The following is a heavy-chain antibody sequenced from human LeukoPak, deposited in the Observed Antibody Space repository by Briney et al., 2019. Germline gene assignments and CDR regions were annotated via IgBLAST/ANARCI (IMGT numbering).Heavy chain of an antibody. D-gene: IGHD3-3*01. J-gene: IGHJ6*03. CDR2: TIPIFGTA. CDR1: VGTFSSYA. CDR3: ARGWIRITISNYYYYMDV. V-gene: IGHV1-69*01. Sequence: GSSVKVSCKASVGTFSSYAISWVRQAPGQGLEWMGGTIPIFGTANYAQKFQGRVTITADESTSTAYMELSSLRSEDTAVYYCARGWIRITISNYYYYMDVWGKGTTVTVSS.